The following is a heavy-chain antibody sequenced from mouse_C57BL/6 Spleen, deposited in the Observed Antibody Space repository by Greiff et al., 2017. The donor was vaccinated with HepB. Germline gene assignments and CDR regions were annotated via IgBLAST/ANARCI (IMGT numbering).Heavy chain of an antibody. CDR1: GFNIKDYY. V-gene: IGHV14-2*01. Sequence: VHVKQSGAELVKPGASVKLSCTASGFNIKDYYMHWVKQRTEQGLEWIGRIDPEDGETKYAPKFQGKATITADTSSNTAYLQLSSLTSEDTAVCYCARDYGSSVFAYWGQGTLVTVSA. CDR2: IDPEDGET. D-gene: IGHD1-1*01. J-gene: IGHJ3*01. CDR3: ARDYGSSVFAY.